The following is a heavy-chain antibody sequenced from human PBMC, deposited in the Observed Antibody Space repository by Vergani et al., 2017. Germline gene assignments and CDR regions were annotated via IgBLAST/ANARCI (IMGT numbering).Heavy chain of an antibody. J-gene: IGHJ4*02. V-gene: IGHV5-51*01. CDR1: GYSFTNYW. CDR2: IHPADSDT. Sequence: EVQLVQSGAEVKKPGESLKISCQISGYSFTNYWIGWVRQMPGKGLEWMGIIHPADSDTRYSPSFQDQVTISVDKSISTAYLQRSSLRASDSAMYYCARLYGRDSSGSKYFDYWGQGTLVIVSS. D-gene: IGHD3-22*01. CDR3: ARLYGRDSSGSKYFDY.